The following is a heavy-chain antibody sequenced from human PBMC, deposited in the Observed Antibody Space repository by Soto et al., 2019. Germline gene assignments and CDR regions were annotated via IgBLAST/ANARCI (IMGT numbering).Heavy chain of an antibody. CDR1: GFTLSGYA. Sequence: EVQLAESGGGLAQPGGSLRLSCAASGFTLSGYAMDWVRQAPGKGLEYVSGISSNGVGTYYANSVQGRFTIFRDNTKNTVYLQMGSLRPEDMAVYYWARRARPHFYYMDVWGKGTTVTV. J-gene: IGHJ6*03. CDR2: ISSNGVGT. CDR3: ARRARPHFYYMDV. V-gene: IGHV3-64*01. D-gene: IGHD6-6*01.